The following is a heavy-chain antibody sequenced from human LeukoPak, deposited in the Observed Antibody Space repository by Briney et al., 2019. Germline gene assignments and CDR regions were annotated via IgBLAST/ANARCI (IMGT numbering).Heavy chain of an antibody. CDR3: TPVMVEDRGF. V-gene: IGHV3-15*01. D-gene: IGHD2-21*01. CDR2: IKSNNDGGTT. Sequence: GGSLRLYCAASGFIFNKAWMNWVRQAPGKGPEWVGRIKSNNDGGTTDYASPVEGRFIISRDDSKNTIYLQMNRLIIDDTAIYYCTPVMVEDRGFWGQGTLVTVSS. CDR1: GFIFNKAW. J-gene: IGHJ4*02.